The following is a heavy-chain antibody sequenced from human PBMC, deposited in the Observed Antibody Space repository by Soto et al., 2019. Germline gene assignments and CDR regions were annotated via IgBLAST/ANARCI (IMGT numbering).Heavy chain of an antibody. V-gene: IGHV3-30-3*01. CDR3: ASPTIPDLSAFHI. CDR2: ISSDGSKK. CDR1: GFTFSSYA. Sequence: QVHLVESGGGVLQPGRSLRLSCAASGFTFSSYAMHWVRQAPGKGLEWVAVISSDGSKKYYADSGKGRFTISRDNSKNTLYLQMNSLRAEDTAVYYCASPTIPDLSAFHIWGQGTMVTVSS. D-gene: IGHD2-2*02. J-gene: IGHJ3*02.